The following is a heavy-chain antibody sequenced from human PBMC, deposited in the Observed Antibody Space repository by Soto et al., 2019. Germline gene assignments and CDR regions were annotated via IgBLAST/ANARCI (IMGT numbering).Heavy chain of an antibody. V-gene: IGHV3-30*18. CDR2: ISYDGSYK. Sequence: GGALRLSCAASGFTFSHYGMHLVRQAPGKGLEWVAVISYDGSYKYYSESVEGRFTISRDNSRNTLYLQMNSLRAEDTAVYYCANSRGYSGYDLSPYFDYWGQGTLVTV. CDR3: ANSRGYSGYDLSPYFDY. J-gene: IGHJ4*02. D-gene: IGHD5-12*01. CDR1: GFTFSHYG.